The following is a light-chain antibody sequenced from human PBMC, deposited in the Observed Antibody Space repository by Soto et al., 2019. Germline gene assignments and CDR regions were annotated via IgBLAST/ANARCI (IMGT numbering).Light chain of an antibody. CDR3: QQRSSWPLT. Sequence: EVVLTQSPATLSLSPGARATLSCRASQSVQNYLAWYQQKPGQAPRLLIYDASNRAAGIPARFSGYGSATDFTLTITSLEPEDFAVYYCQQRSSWPLTFGGGTKLEIK. V-gene: IGKV3-11*01. CDR2: DAS. CDR1: QSVQNY. J-gene: IGKJ4*01.